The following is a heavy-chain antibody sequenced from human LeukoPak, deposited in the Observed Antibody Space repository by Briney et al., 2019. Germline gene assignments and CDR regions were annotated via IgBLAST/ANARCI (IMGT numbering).Heavy chain of an antibody. Sequence: GGSLRLSCAASGSTFSNYAMTWVRRAPGKGLEWVSSIWGSGDYTNYADSVRGRVTISRDRTKSTLFLQLNSLRVDDTAVYYCAKDPNGDYVGAFDVWGQGIMVTVSS. J-gene: IGHJ3*01. V-gene: IGHV3-23*01. D-gene: IGHD4-23*01. CDR3: AKDPNGDYVGAFDV. CDR1: GSTFSNYA. CDR2: IWGSGDYT.